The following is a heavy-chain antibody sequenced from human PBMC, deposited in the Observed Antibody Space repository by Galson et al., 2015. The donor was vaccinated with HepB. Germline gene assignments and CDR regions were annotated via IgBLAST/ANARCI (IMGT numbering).Heavy chain of an antibody. CDR3: ARPPDSSSWFDAFDI. CDR1: GGSISSSNYY. CDR2: IYYSGST. J-gene: IGHJ3*02. Sequence: SETLSLTCTVSGGSISSSNYYWGWIRQPPGKGLEWIGSIYYSGSTYYNPSLKSRVTISVDTSKNQFSLKLNSVTAADTAVYYCARPPDSSSWFDAFDIWGQETMVTVSS. D-gene: IGHD6-13*01. V-gene: IGHV4-39*01.